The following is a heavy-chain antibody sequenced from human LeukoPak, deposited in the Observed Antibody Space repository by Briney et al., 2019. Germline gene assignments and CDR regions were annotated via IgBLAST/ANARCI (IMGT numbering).Heavy chain of an antibody. D-gene: IGHD3-9*01. CDR3: ARGKYDILTGYLYPIDY. CDR1: GFTFSSYA. J-gene: IGHJ4*02. V-gene: IGHV3-30*04. CDR2: ISYDGSNK. Sequence: PGRSLRLSCAASGFTFSSYAMHWVRQAPGKGLEWVAVISYDGSNKYCADSVKGRFTISRDNSKNTLYLQMNSLRAEDTAVYYCARGKYDILTGYLYPIDYWGQGTLVTVSS.